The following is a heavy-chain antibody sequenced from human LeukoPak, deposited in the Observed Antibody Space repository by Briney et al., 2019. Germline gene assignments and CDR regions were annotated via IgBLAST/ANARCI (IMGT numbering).Heavy chain of an antibody. Sequence: GGSLRLSCAASGLTFGSYWMTWVRQAPGKGLEWVANIKEDGNENHYVDSVKGRFTVARDNAKNSLFLQMNSLRAEDAAIYYCSSGSHMDVWGKGTTVSVSS. CDR3: SSGSHMDV. CDR1: GLTFGSYW. J-gene: IGHJ6*03. CDR2: IKEDGNEN. V-gene: IGHV3-7*01. D-gene: IGHD3-22*01.